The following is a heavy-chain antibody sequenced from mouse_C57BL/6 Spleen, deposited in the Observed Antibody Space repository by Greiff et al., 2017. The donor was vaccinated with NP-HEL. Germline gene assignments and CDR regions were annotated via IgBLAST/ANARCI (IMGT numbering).Heavy chain of an antibody. Sequence: EVKLVESGGGLVQPGGSLSLSCAASGFTFTDYYMSWVRQPPGKALEWLGFIRNKANGYTTEYSASVKGRFTISRDNSQSILYLQMNALRAEDSATYYCARWGYGNYWYFDVWGTGTTVTVSS. CDR3: ARWGYGNYWYFDV. CDR1: GFTFTDYY. V-gene: IGHV7-3*01. CDR2: IRNKANGYTT. D-gene: IGHD2-1*01. J-gene: IGHJ1*03.